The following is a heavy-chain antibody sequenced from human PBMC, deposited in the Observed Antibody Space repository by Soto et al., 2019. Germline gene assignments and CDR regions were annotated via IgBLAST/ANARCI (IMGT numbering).Heavy chain of an antibody. J-gene: IGHJ6*02. CDR1: GFTFSSYA. V-gene: IGHV3-30-3*01. Sequence: QVQLVESGGGVVQPGRSLRLSCAASGFTFSSYAMHWVRQAPGKGLEWVAVISYDGRNKYYADSVKGRFTISRDNSKNTLYLQMNSLRAEDTAVYYCARAGWLQGDVWCQETTVTVSS. D-gene: IGHD5-12*01. CDR2: ISYDGRNK. CDR3: ARAGWLQGDV.